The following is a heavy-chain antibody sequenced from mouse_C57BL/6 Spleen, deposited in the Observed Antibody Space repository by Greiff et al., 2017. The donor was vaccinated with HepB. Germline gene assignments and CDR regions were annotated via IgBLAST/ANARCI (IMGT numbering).Heavy chain of an antibody. J-gene: IGHJ4*01. CDR1: GYTFTSYW. CDR3: ARLGGYYGYAMDY. D-gene: IGHD2-3*01. V-gene: IGHV1-52*01. Sequence: VQLQQPGAELVRPGSSVKLSCKASGYTFTSYWMHWVKQRPIQGLEWIGNIDPSDSETHYNQKFKNKATLTVDKSSSTAYMQLSSLTSEDSAVYYCARLGGYYGYAMDYWGQGTSVTVSS. CDR2: IDPSDSET.